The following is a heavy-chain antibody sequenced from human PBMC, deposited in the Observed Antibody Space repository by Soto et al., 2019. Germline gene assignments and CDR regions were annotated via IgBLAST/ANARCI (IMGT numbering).Heavy chain of an antibody. CDR2: IYYSGST. J-gene: IGHJ4*02. CDR3: ARGPRPGSSPNYYFDY. D-gene: IGHD3-10*01. Sequence: PSETLSLTCTVSGGSISSYYWSWIRQPPGKGLEWIGYIYYSGSTYYNPSLKSRVTISVDTSKNQFSLKLSSVTAADTAVYYCARGPRPGSSPNYYFDYWGQGTLVTVSS. V-gene: IGHV4-59*12. CDR1: GGSISSYY.